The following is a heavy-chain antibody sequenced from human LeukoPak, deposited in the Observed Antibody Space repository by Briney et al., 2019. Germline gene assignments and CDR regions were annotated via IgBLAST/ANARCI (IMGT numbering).Heavy chain of an antibody. CDR2: INPSGGIT. CDR3: ARDHATIGKYDY. Sequence: ASVKVSCKASGYTFTNYYMHWVRQAPGQGLEWMGTINPSGGITSYAQKFQGRVSMTRDTSTRTVYMELRNLRSEDTAVYYCARDHATIGKYDYWGQGSLVTVSS. J-gene: IGHJ4*02. CDR1: GYTFTNYY. D-gene: IGHD3-9*01. V-gene: IGHV1-46*01.